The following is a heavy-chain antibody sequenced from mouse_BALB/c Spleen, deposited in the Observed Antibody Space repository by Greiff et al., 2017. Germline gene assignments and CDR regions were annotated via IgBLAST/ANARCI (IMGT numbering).Heavy chain of an antibody. CDR2: ISTYYGNT. CDR3: ARKYGNYDWFAY. V-gene: IGHV1-67*01. J-gene: IGHJ3*01. D-gene: IGHD2-10*02. Sequence: QVQLQQSGPELVRPGVSVKISCKGSGYTFTDYAMHWVKQSHAKSLEWIGVISTYYGNTNYNQKFKGKATMTVDKSSSTAYMELARLTSEDSAIYYCARKYGNYDWFAYWGQGTLVTVSA. CDR1: GYTFTDYA.